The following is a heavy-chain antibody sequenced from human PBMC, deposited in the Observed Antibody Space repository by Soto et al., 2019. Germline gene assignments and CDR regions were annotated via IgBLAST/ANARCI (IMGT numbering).Heavy chain of an antibody. CDR2: IFHSGST. Sequence: QVQLQESGLGLVKPSGTLSLTCAVSSGSISTNNWWHWVRQPPGKGLEWIGEIFHSGSTNYSPSLKSRVTMSVDIFKNQFSLTLSSVTAADTAVYYYARERGTGTYQGFDYWGQGTLVTVSS. CDR1: SGSISTNNW. V-gene: IGHV4-4*02. CDR3: ARERGTGTYQGFDY. J-gene: IGHJ4*02. D-gene: IGHD1-26*01.